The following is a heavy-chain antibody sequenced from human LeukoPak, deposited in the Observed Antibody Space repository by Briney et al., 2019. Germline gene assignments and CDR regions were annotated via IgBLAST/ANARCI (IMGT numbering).Heavy chain of an antibody. CDR1: GGSISSGSYY. CDR3: ASLTIFGVVGGFDY. CDR2: IYTSGST. D-gene: IGHD3-3*01. J-gene: IGHJ4*02. Sequence: SETLSLTCTVSGGSISSGSYYWSWIRQPAGKGLEWIGRIYTSGSTNYNPSLKSRVTISVDTSKNQFSLKLSSATAADTAVYYCASLTIFGVVGGFDYWGQGTLVTVSS. V-gene: IGHV4-61*02.